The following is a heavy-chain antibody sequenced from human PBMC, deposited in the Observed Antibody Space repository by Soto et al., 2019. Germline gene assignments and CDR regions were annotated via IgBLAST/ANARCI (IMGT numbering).Heavy chain of an antibody. J-gene: IGHJ3*02. Sequence: SETLSLTCTVSGGSISSYYWSWIRQPPGKGLEWIGYIYYSGSTTYNPSLKSRVTISVDTSKNQFSLKLSSVTAADTAVYYCARVYVGARLGAFDIWGQGTMVTVSS. V-gene: IGHV4-59*01. D-gene: IGHD1-26*01. CDR1: GGSISSYY. CDR2: IYYSGST. CDR3: ARVYVGARLGAFDI.